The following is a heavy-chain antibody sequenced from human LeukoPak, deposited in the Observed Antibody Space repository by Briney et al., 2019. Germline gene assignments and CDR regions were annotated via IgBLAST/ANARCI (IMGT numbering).Heavy chain of an antibody. J-gene: IGHJ5*02. CDR1: GYSFTSYW. D-gene: IGHD5-18*01. CDR3: ARHVGAYSYGLTRFDP. Sequence: GESLEISCKGSGYSFTSYWIGWVRQMPGKGLEWMGIIYPGDSDTRYRPSFQGQVTISADKSISTAYLQWSSLKASDTGMYYCARHVGAYSYGLTRFDPWGQGTLVTVSS. V-gene: IGHV5-51*01. CDR2: IYPGDSDT.